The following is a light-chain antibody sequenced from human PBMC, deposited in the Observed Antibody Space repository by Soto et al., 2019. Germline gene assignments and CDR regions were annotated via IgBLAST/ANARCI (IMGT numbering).Light chain of an antibody. CDR3: QQYGSSPRYT. Sequence: EIVLTQSPATLSLSPGDRATLFCRASQSVGNDFVAWYQQRPGRAPRLLIYGASNRATGIPVRFSGSGSGTDFTLTISRLEPEDLAVYYCQQYGSSPRYTFGQGTKVDIK. V-gene: IGKV3-20*01. CDR1: QSVGNDF. J-gene: IGKJ2*01. CDR2: GAS.